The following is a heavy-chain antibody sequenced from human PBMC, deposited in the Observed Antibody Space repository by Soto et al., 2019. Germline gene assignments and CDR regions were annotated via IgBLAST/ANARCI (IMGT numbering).Heavy chain of an antibody. V-gene: IGHV4-30-4*01. CDR1: GGSIRSGDYY. CDR2: IYHSGST. D-gene: IGHD6-6*01. J-gene: IGHJ5*02. CDR3: ARERPDGARLDP. Sequence: QVQLQESGPGLVKPSQTLSLTCTVSGGSIRSGDYYLSWIRQPPGKGLEWIGYIYHSGSTYYNPSLQSRVTISVDTSKNQFSMELSSVTAADTAVYYCARERPDGARLDPWGQGTLVTVSS.